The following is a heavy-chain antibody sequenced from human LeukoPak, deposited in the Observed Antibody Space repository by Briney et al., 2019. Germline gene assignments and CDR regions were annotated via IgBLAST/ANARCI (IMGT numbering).Heavy chain of an antibody. CDR1: GCTFSSYG. Sequence: GASLILSCAAAGCTFSSYGRHWVRQARGRGVELVAVIWYDENSKYHGDSVKGRFTISRDNFKNTLHLHMHSLRDEDTAVYYCARDRAGSRSSGFEYWGQGTRVSVCS. CDR3: ARDRAGSRSSGFEY. CDR2: IWYDENSK. V-gene: IGHV3-33*01. J-gene: IGHJ4*02. D-gene: IGHD6-6*01.